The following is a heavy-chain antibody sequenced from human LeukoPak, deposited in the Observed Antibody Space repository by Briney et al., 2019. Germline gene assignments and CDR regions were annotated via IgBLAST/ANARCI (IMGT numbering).Heavy chain of an antibody. Sequence: GGSLRLSCAASGFTFSSCAMSWVRQAPGKGLEWVSAISGSGGSTYYADSVKGRFTISRDNSKNSLYLQMHSLRAEDTAVYYCAKDNRAAAGFDYWGQGTLVTVSS. D-gene: IGHD6-13*01. CDR3: AKDNRAAAGFDY. V-gene: IGHV3-23*01. CDR2: ISGSGGST. CDR1: GFTFSSCA. J-gene: IGHJ4*02.